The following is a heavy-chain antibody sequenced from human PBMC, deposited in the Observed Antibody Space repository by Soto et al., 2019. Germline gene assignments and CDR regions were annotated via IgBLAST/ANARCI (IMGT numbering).Heavy chain of an antibody. V-gene: IGHV3-23*01. CDR2: ISGSGGST. D-gene: IGHD3-22*01. CDR3: AKDRTFFYGRRGYFWGLHGFGI. Sequence: GGSLRLSCAASGFTFSSYAMSRVRQAPGKGLEWVSAISGSGGSTYYADSVKGRFTISRDNSKNTLYLQMNSLRAEDKAVYYWAKDRTFFYGRRGYFWGLHGFGIWGQGTMVNGSS. CDR1: GFTFSSYA. J-gene: IGHJ3*02.